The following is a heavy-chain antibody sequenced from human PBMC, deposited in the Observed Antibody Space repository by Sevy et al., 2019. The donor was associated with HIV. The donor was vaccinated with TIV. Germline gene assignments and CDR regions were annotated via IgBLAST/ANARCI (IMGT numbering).Heavy chain of an antibody. CDR3: ARPAHTMATIKTYDAFDI. CDR1: GYSFTSYW. D-gene: IGHD5-12*01. Sequence: GESLKISCKGSGYSFTSYWIGWVRQMPGKGLEWMGIIYPGDSDTRYSPSFQGQVTISADKSISTAYLKLSSLKASDTAMYYCARPAHTMATIKTYDAFDIWGQGTMVTVSS. J-gene: IGHJ3*02. V-gene: IGHV5-51*01. CDR2: IYPGDSDT.